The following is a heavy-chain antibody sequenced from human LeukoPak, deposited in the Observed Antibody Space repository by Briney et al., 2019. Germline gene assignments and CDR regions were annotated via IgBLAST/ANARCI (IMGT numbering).Heavy chain of an antibody. D-gene: IGHD4-17*01. J-gene: IGHJ6*03. V-gene: IGHV4-61*01. Sequence: SETLSLTCTVSGVSVSSNSYYWSWIRQPPGKGLEWIGYIYDSVITNYNPSLKSRVTISVDTSKNQFSLKLSSVTTADTAVYYCARDRPTTVTTEFRYYYYYMDVWGKGATVTVSS. CDR1: GVSVSSNSYY. CDR2: IYDSVIT. CDR3: ARDRPTTVTTEFRYYYYYMDV.